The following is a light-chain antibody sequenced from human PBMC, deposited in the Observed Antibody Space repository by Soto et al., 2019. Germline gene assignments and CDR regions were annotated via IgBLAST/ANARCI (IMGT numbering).Light chain of an antibody. J-gene: IGKJ2*01. CDR2: GAS. V-gene: IGKV3-20*01. CDR1: QSFGGSS. Sequence: EVVLTQSPGTLSLSPGERATLSCRASQSFGGSSLAWYQQKPGQAPRLLIYGASSRATGIPDRFSGSGSGTDFTLTISRLEPEDFAVYYCQQYGSSPRYTFGQGTKLEIK. CDR3: QQYGSSPRYT.